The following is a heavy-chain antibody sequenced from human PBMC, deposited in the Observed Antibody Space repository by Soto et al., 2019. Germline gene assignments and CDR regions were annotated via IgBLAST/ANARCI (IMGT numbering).Heavy chain of an antibody. V-gene: IGHV4-59*01. CDR1: GGSISSYY. Sequence: SETLSLTCTVSGGSISSYYWSWIRQPPGKGLEWIGYIYYSGSTNYNPSLKSRVTISVDTSKNQFSLKLSSVTAADTAVYYCARNSIAAALDYWGQGTLVTVS. D-gene: IGHD6-13*01. CDR3: ARNSIAAALDY. J-gene: IGHJ4*02. CDR2: IYYSGST.